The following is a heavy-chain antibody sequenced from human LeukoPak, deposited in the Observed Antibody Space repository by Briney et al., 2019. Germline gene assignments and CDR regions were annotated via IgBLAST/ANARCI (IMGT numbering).Heavy chain of an antibody. CDR2: ISSSSSYI. D-gene: IGHD6-13*01. V-gene: IGHV3-21*01. J-gene: IGHJ4*02. CDR1: GFTFSSYS. CDR3: ARCSPLYSSSLPGY. Sequence: GGSLRLSCAASGFTFSSYSMNWVRQAPGKGLEWVSSISSSSSYIYYADSVKGRFTISRDNAKNSLYLQMNSLRAEDTAVYYCARCSPLYSSSLPGYWGQGTLVTVSS.